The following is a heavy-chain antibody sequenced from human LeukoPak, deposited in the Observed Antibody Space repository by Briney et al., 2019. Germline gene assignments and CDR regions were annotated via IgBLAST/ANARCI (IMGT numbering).Heavy chain of an antibody. CDR1: GGSISSYY. CDR3: AREDGYKSEGYFDL. CDR2: IYYSGST. J-gene: IGHJ2*01. V-gene: IGHV4-59*01. D-gene: IGHD5-24*01. Sequence: SETLSLTCTVSGGSISSYYWSWIRQPPGKGLEWIGYIYYSGSTNYNPSLKSRVTISVDTSKNQFSLKLSSVTAADTAVYYRAREDGYKSEGYFDLWGRGTLVTVSS.